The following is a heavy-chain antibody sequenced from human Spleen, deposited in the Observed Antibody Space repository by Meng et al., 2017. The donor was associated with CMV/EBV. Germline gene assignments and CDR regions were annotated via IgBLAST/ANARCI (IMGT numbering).Heavy chain of an antibody. D-gene: IGHD3-3*01. CDR1: GGTFSRYP. J-gene: IGHJ6*02. CDR3: ASDPSKMYDFWSSIRGDYYYGLDV. Sequence: SVKVSCKASGGTFSRYPISWVRQAPGQGLEWMGGTIPILGLTNYAQKFQGRVTITADKSTSTAYMELNSLRSEDTAVYYCASDPSKMYDFWSSIRGDYYYGLDVWGQGTTVTVSS. CDR2: TIPILGLT. V-gene: IGHV1-69*10.